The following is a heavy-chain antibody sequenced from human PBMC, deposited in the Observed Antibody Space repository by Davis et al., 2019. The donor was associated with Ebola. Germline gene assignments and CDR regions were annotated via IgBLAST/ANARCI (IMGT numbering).Heavy chain of an antibody. D-gene: IGHD3-3*01. Sequence: SGPTLVKPTQTLTLTCTFSGFSLTTSGVGVGWIRQPPGKALEWLALIYWDDDKRYSPSLKSRLTITKDTSKNQVVLTMTKMDPVDTATYYCAHSGAYYDFWSGSLFDYWGQGTLITVSS. V-gene: IGHV2-5*02. J-gene: IGHJ4*02. CDR2: IYWDDDK. CDR3: AHSGAYYDFWSGSLFDY. CDR1: GFSLTTSGVG.